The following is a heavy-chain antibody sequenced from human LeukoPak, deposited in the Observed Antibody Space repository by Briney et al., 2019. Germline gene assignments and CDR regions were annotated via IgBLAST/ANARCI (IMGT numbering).Heavy chain of an antibody. Sequence: SETLSLTCTVSGASTDRRVSTNSYYWSWIRRFPGKGLEWIGNIYNIGSVTYKPSLRSRVTMSIDMSKKQFSLRLTSVTAADTAVYFCATNSSGSALDYWGQGILVTVSS. CDR3: ATNSSGSALDY. CDR1: GASTDRRVSTNSYY. V-gene: IGHV4-61*05. J-gene: IGHJ4*02. CDR2: IYNIGSV. D-gene: IGHD3-22*01.